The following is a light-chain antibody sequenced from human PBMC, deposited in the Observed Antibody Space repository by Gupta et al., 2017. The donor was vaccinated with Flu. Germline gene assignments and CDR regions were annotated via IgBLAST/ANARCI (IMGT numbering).Light chain of an antibody. V-gene: IGKV3-11*01. J-gene: IGKJ4*01. CDR2: DAS. CDR3: QQRSNWPLT. CDR1: ERVSSY. Sequence: DIVLTQSPATLSLCPGERPTLFCSASERVSSYLAWYQQKPGQAPRLLIYDASNRATGIPARFSGSGSGTDFTLTISSLEPEDFAVYYCQQRSNWPLTFGGGTKVEIK.